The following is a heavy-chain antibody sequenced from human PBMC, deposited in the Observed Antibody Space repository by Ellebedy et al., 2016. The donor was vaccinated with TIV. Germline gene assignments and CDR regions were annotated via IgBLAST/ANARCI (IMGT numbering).Heavy chain of an antibody. D-gene: IGHD3-9*01. CDR1: GFTFSSYA. J-gene: IGHJ4*02. Sequence: EGSLRLSCAASGFTFSSYAMHWVRQAPGKGLEWVAVISYDGSNKYYADSVKGRFTISRDNSKNTLYLQMNSLRAEDTAVYYCARDFLTGYWRGYFDYWGQGTLVTVSS. V-gene: IGHV3-30*01. CDR3: ARDFLTGYWRGYFDY. CDR2: ISYDGSNK.